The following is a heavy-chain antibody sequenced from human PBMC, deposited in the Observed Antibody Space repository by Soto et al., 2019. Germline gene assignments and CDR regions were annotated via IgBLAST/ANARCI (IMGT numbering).Heavy chain of an antibody. Sequence: QVHLVQSGAEVQKPGASVKVSCKASGYTFTNYDITWVRQAPGQGLEWMGWISAYNGNTYYAQKLQDRVTMTTDTSTSTAYMELTSLTSDDTAVYYCARGGSGDVDYWGQGTLVTVSS. D-gene: IGHD3-10*01. V-gene: IGHV1-18*01. CDR3: ARGGSGDVDY. J-gene: IGHJ4*02. CDR2: ISAYNGNT. CDR1: GYTFTNYD.